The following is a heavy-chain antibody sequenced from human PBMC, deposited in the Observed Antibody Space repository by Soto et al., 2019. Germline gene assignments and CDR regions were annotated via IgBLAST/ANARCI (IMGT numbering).Heavy chain of an antibody. V-gene: IGHV1-69*01. Sequence: QVQLVQSGAEVKKPGSSVKVSCKASGGTLNTYAINWVRQAPGQGLEWMGGTTPILGTTDYAQKFQGRLTISADEARNTLYMELRSLTSDDTAVYYCTRSESSDTGDHWGQGTLVVVSS. CDR2: TTPILGTT. CDR1: GGTLNTYA. D-gene: IGHD3-22*01. CDR3: TRSESSDTGDH. J-gene: IGHJ4*02.